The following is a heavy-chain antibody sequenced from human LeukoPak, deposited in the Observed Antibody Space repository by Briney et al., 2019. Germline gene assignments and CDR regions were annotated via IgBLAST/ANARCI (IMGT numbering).Heavy chain of an antibody. D-gene: IGHD5-24*01. CDR2: ISYDGSNK. CDR1: GFTVSSNY. Sequence: SGGSLRLSCAASGFTVSSNYMNWVRQAPGKGLEWVAVISYDGSNKYYADSVKGRFTISRDNSKNTLYLQMNSLRVEDTAVYYCAPEGDGYILFDYWGQGTLVTVSS. CDR3: APEGDGYILFDY. J-gene: IGHJ4*02. V-gene: IGHV3-30*03.